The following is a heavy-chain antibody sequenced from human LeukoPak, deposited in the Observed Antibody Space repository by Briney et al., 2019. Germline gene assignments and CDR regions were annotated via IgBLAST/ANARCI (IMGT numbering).Heavy chain of an antibody. CDR2: ISSSSYI. D-gene: IGHD2-21*02. CDR3: ARDMAYCGGDCYSYYYYYMDV. J-gene: IGHJ6*03. CDR1: GFTFSSYG. Sequence: GGSLRLSCAASGFTFSSYGMTWVRQAPGKGLEWVSSISSSSYIYYADSVKGRFTISRDNAKNSLYLQMNSLRAEDTAVYYCARDMAYCGGDCYSYYYYYMDVWGKGTTVTISS. V-gene: IGHV3-21*01.